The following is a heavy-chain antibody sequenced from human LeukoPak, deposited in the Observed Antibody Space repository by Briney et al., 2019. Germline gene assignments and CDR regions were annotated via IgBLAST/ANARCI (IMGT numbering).Heavy chain of an antibody. V-gene: IGHV4-59*01. Sequence: PSETLSLTCTVSGGSISSYYWSWIRQPPGKGLEWIGYIYYSGSTNYNPSLKSRVTISVDTSKNQFSLKLSSVTAADTAVYYCARDTLVYGSGSYRSDYGMDVWGQGTTVTVSS. CDR1: GGSISSYY. CDR3: ARDTLVYGSGSYRSDYGMDV. CDR2: IYYSGST. J-gene: IGHJ6*02. D-gene: IGHD3-10*01.